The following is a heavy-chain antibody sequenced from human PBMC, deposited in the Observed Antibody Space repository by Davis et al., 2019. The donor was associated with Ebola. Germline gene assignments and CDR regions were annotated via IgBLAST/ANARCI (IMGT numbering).Heavy chain of an antibody. D-gene: IGHD4-11*01. CDR1: GFTFSSYW. Sequence: GESLKISCAASGFTFSSYWMHWVRQAPGKGLEWVAVISYDGSNKYYADSVKGRFTISRDNSKNTLYLQMNSLRAEDTAVYYCARDPYSNYLSLYYYYGMDVWGQGTTVTVSS. CDR2: ISYDGSNK. V-gene: IGHV3-30-3*01. CDR3: ARDPYSNYLSLYYYYGMDV. J-gene: IGHJ6*02.